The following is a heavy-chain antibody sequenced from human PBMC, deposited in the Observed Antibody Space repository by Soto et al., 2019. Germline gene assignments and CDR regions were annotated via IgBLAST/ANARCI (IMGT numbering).Heavy chain of an antibody. CDR2: VTWNSGNI. CDR1: GFIFDDFG. Sequence: EVLLVESGGGLVQPGRSLRLSCAASGFIFDDFGMHWVRQAPGKGLEWVSGVTWNSGNIDYADSVKGRFTITRDNAKNSLYLQMNGLRGEDTALYYCAKDRYGSLEGGMDVWGQGTTVTVSS. CDR3: AKDRYGSLEGGMDV. D-gene: IGHD1-26*01. V-gene: IGHV3-9*01. J-gene: IGHJ6*02.